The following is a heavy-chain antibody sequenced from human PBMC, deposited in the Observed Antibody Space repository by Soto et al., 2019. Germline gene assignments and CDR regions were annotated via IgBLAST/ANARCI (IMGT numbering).Heavy chain of an antibody. CDR2: MNPNSGNT. V-gene: IGHV1-8*01. J-gene: IGHJ4*02. Sequence: QVQLVQSGAEVKKPGASVKVSCKASGYTFTSYDINWVRQATGQGLEWMGWMNPNSGNTGYAQKFQGRVTMTRSTSISTAYMELSSLRSEDTAVYYCARGLTAGWGYSGYDSADYWGQGTLVTVSS. CDR1: GYTFTSYD. CDR3: ARGLTAGWGYSGYDSADY. D-gene: IGHD5-12*01.